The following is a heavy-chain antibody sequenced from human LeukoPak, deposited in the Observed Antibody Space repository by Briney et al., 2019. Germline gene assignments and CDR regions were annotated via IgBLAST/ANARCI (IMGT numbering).Heavy chain of an antibody. Sequence: QPGGSLRLSCAASGFTFSSYWMHWVRQPPGKGLVWVSRINNDGSSTSYADSVKGRFTISRDNARNTLYLQMNSLRAEDTAVYYCATYGSYYDSRYAFEIWGQVTTVTVSS. J-gene: IGHJ3*02. CDR3: ATYGSYYDSRYAFEI. V-gene: IGHV3-74*01. CDR1: GFTFSSYW. CDR2: INNDGSST. D-gene: IGHD1-26*01.